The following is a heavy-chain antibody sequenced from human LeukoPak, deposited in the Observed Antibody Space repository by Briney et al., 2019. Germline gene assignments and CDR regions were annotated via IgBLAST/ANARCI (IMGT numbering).Heavy chain of an antibody. CDR2: INPNSGGT. J-gene: IGHJ6*03. CDR1: GYTFTGYY. V-gene: IGHV1-2*02. Sequence: ASVKVSCKASGYTFTGYYMHWVRRAPGQGLEWMGWINPNSGGTNYAQKFQGRVTMTRDTSISTAYMELSRLRSDDTAVYYCARDWLAYCGGDCYSDYYYYMDVWGKGTTVTVSS. D-gene: IGHD2-21*02. CDR3: ARDWLAYCGGDCYSDYYYYMDV.